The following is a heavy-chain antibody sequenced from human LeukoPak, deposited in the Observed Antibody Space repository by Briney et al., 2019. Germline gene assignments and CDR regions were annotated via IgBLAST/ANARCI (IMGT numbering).Heavy chain of an antibody. Sequence: SETLSLTCTVAGGSISSSSYYWGWLRQPPGKGLEWIGSIYYSGSTYYNPSLKSRVTISVDTSKNQFSLKLSSVTAADTAVYYCAREDYDFWSGYSAEPSHFDYWGQGTLVTVSS. J-gene: IGHJ4*02. CDR1: GGSISSSSYY. CDR2: IYYSGST. D-gene: IGHD3-3*01. V-gene: IGHV4-39*07. CDR3: AREDYDFWSGYSAEPSHFDY.